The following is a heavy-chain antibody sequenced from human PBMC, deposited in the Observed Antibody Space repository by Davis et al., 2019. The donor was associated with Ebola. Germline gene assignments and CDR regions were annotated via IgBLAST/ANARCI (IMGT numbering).Heavy chain of an antibody. D-gene: IGHD2-15*01. J-gene: IGHJ6*02. CDR1: RVTFSVYA. V-gene: IGHV3-30*03. CDR3: ARGINYFYGMDV. Sequence: GESLKISCAASRVTFSVYAMYWVRQAPGKGLEWVAVISNDGSTKDYLDSVKGRFTISKDNSKNTVFLQMDSLRDEDTAVYYCARGINYFYGMDVWGQGTTVTVSS. CDR2: ISNDGSTK.